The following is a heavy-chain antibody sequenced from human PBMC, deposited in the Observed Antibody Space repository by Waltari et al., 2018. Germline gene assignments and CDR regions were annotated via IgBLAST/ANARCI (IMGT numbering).Heavy chain of an antibody. CDR1: GLPFSRHS. J-gene: IGHJ6*03. CDR3: VKREAGSSTSYLFMDV. CDR2: ISGSGRDI. D-gene: IGHD6-6*01. Sequence: EVQLLESGGGLVQPGGSLRLSCAASGLPFSRHSMTWVRQAPGRGLEWVSTISGSGRDIAYADSVKGRFTISRDNSKNTLYLQMNSLRAEDTAVYYCVKREAGSSTSYLFMDVWGKGTTVTFSS. V-gene: IGHV3-23*01.